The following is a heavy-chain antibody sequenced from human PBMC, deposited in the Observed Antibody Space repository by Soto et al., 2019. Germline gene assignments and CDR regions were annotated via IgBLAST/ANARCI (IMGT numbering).Heavy chain of an antibody. CDR2: INHSGST. CDR1: GGSFSGYY. D-gene: IGHD3-10*01. V-gene: IGHV4-34*01. CDR3: ARVSGIYYYGMDV. Sequence: QVQLQQWGAGLLKPSETLSLTCAVYGGSFSGYYWNWIRQPPGKGLEWIGEINHSGSTNYNPSLKSRVTISVDTSKNQFPLKLSSVTAADTAVYYCARVSGIYYYGMDVWGQGTTVTVSS. J-gene: IGHJ6*02.